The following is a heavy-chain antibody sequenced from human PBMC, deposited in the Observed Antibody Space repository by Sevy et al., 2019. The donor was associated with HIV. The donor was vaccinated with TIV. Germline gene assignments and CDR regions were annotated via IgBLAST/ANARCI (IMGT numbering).Heavy chain of an antibody. J-gene: IGHJ4*02. Sequence: GGSLRLSCTCSGFPLSTYWMHWVRQIPGKGLDWVCHVNQDGSVKQYADSVRGRFTISRDNVKNTVFLYMNSLRAEDTAIYYCARDLPPSATTVAHFDYWDQGTLVTVSS. CDR3: ARDLPPSATTVAHFDY. D-gene: IGHD4-17*01. V-gene: IGHV3-7*01. CDR2: VNQDGSVK. CDR1: GFPLSTYW.